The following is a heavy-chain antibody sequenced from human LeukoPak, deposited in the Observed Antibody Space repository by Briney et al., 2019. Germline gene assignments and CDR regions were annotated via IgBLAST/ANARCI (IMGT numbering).Heavy chain of an antibody. CDR2: IYYSGST. J-gene: IGHJ6*03. Sequence: SETLSLTCTVSGGSISSYYWSWIRQPPGKGLEWIGYIYYSGSTNYNPSLKSRVTISVDTSKNQFSLKLSSVTAADTAVYYCARGGRVVVIKSDYYYHYMDVWGKGTTVTVSS. CDR1: GGSISSYY. CDR3: ARGGRVVVIKSDYYYHYMDV. V-gene: IGHV4-59*01. D-gene: IGHD3-22*01.